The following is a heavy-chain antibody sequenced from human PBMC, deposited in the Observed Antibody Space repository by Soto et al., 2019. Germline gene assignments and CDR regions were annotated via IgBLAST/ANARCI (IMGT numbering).Heavy chain of an antibody. V-gene: IGHV1-3*01. D-gene: IGHD3-10*01. Sequence: QVQLVQSGAEVKKPGASVKVSCEASGYSFMTYSIHWMRQAPGQRLEWMGSINAGSGDTKFSPHFQGRVTITRVTAATTAYIELRSLRSEDTAVYYCARNRLLWYEDFEPWGQGTLVTVSS. CDR2: INAGSGDT. J-gene: IGHJ5*02. CDR3: ARNRLLWYEDFEP. CDR1: GYSFMTYS.